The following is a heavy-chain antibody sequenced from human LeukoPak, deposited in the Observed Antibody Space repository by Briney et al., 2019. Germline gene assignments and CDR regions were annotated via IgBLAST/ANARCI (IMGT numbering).Heavy chain of an antibody. CDR1: GGSISSSSYY. Sequence: PSETLSLTCTVSGGSISSSSYYWGWIRQPPGKGLEWIGSIYYSGSTYYNPSLKSRVTISVDTSKNQFSLKLSSVTAADTAVYYCARVIVTAMEYYFDYWGQGTLVTVSS. J-gene: IGHJ4*02. CDR2: IYYSGST. V-gene: IGHV4-39*07. D-gene: IGHD2-21*02. CDR3: ARVIVTAMEYYFDY.